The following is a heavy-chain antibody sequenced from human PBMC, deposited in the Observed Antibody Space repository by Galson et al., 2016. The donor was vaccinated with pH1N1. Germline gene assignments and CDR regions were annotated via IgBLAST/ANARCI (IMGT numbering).Heavy chain of an antibody. CDR2: INVHNGHT. CDR3: ARGAVMNAFAD. CDR1: GYTFTSFG. V-gene: IGHV1-18*01. D-gene: IGHD3-16*01. J-gene: IGHJ3*01. Sequence: SVKVSCKASGYTFTSFGITWVRQAPGQGLEWMGWINVHNGHTDYAQRLQGRVAMTTDTSTSTAYMELRSLRSDDTAVYFCARGAVMNAFADWAQGTMVTVSS.